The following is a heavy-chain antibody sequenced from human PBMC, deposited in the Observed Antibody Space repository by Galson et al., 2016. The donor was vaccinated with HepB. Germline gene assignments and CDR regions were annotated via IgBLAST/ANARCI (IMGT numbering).Heavy chain of an antibody. CDR2: IRDSTTM. CDR3: VRDYNYAFDT. J-gene: IGHJ3*02. D-gene: IGHD5-24*01. CDR1: GFTFGDYA. V-gene: IGHV3-69-1*01. Sequence: SLRLSCATSGFTFGDYAMTWVRQAPGKGLEWVSYIRDSTTMYHADSVKGRFTISRDDAKTSLYLQMNSLRDDDTALYYCVRDYNYAFDTWGQGTLVTVSS.